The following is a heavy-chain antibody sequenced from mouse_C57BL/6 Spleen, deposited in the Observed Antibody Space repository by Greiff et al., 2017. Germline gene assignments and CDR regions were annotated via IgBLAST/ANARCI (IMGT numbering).Heavy chain of an antibody. CDR2: IYPGDGDT. V-gene: IGHV1-80*01. D-gene: IGHD2-3*01. Sequence: VQLQESGAELVKPGASVKISCKASGYAFSSYWMNWVKQRPGKGLEWIGQIYPGDGDTNYNGKFKGKATLTADKSSSTAYMQLSSLTSEDSAVYFCAREGYDGYYFFAYWGQGTLVTVSA. CDR3: AREGYDGYYFFAY. CDR1: GYAFSSYW. J-gene: IGHJ3*01.